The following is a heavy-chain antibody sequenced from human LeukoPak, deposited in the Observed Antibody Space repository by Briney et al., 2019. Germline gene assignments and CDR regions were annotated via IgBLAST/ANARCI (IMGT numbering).Heavy chain of an antibody. J-gene: IGHJ5*02. Sequence: SETLSLTCAVYGGSFSGYYWGWIRQPPGKGLEWIGSIYHSGSTYYNPSLKSRVTISVDTSKNQFSLKLSSVTAADTAVYYCARGGPGIVGATSGWFDPWGQGTLVTVSS. CDR3: ARGGPGIVGATSGWFDP. V-gene: IGHV4-38-2*01. CDR2: IYHSGST. D-gene: IGHD1-26*01. CDR1: GGSFSGYY.